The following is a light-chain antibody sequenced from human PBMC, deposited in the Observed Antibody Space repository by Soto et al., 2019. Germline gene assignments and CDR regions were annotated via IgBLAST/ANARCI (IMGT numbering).Light chain of an antibody. Sequence: DIQWTQSPSSLSASVGERVTIPCRASPSVNSYLGWYQEKTGKAPNLLIFGASTLQSGVPSRFSGSGSGTDFTLKISRVEAEDVGVYYCMQELRTPITFGPGTRVEIK. V-gene: IGKV1-39*01. J-gene: IGKJ5*01. CDR1: PSVNSY. CDR2: GAS. CDR3: MQELRTPIT.